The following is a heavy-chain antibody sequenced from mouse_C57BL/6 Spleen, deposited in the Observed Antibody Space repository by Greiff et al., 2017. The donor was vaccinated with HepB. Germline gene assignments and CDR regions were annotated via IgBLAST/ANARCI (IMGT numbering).Heavy chain of an antibody. V-gene: IGHV1-80*01. J-gene: IGHJ1*03. D-gene: IGHD1-3*01. CDR2: IYPGDGDT. CDR3: ARGGVGLNWYFDV. Sequence: VQLQQSGAELVKPGASVKISCKASGYAFSSYWMNWVKQRPGKGLEWIGQIYPGDGDTNYNGKFKGKATLTADKSSSTAYMQLSSLTSEDSAVYFCARGGVGLNWYFDVWGTGTTVTVSS. CDR1: GYAFSSYW.